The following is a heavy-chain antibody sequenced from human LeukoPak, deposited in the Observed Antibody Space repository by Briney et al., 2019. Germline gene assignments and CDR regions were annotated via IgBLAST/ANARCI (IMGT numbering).Heavy chain of an antibody. Sequence: ASVKVSCKVSGYTLTELSMHWVRQAPGKGLEWMGGFDPEDGETIYAQKSQGRVTMTEDTSTDTAYMELSSLRSEDTAVYYCATEGDSSGYPITYFDYWGQGTLVTVSS. CDR2: FDPEDGET. CDR1: GYTLTELS. J-gene: IGHJ4*02. D-gene: IGHD3-22*01. V-gene: IGHV1-24*01. CDR3: ATEGDSSGYPITYFDY.